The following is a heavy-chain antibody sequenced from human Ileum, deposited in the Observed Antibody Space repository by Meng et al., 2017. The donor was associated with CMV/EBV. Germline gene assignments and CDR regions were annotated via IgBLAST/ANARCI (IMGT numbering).Heavy chain of an antibody. Sequence: GESLKISCAASGFTFSSYSMNWVRQAPGKGLEWVSSISSSSSYIYYADSVKGRFTISRDNAKNSLYLQMNSLRAEDTAVYYCARGSGSSRPNFDYWGQGTLVTVSS. CDR2: ISSSSSYI. J-gene: IGHJ4*02. CDR1: GFTFSSYS. V-gene: IGHV3-21*01. CDR3: ARGSGSSRPNFDY. D-gene: IGHD6-6*01.